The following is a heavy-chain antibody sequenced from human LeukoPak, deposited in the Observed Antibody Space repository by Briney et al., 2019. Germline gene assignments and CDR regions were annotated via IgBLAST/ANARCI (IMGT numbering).Heavy chain of an antibody. V-gene: IGHV6-1*01. CDR1: GDSVSSNSAA. Sequence: SQTLSLTCAISGDSVSSNSAAWNWIRQSPSRGLEWLGRTYYRSKWYNDYAVSVKSRITINPDTSKNQFSLQLNSVTPEDTAVYYCARDRWWELQQGYYYHGMDVWGQGITVTVSS. J-gene: IGHJ6*02. D-gene: IGHD1-26*01. CDR3: ARDRWWELQQGYYYHGMDV. CDR2: TYYRSKWYN.